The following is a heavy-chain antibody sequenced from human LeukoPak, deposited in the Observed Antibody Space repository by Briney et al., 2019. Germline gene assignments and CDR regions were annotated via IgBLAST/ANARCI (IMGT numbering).Heavy chain of an antibody. J-gene: IGHJ6*03. CDR3: ARRRRAPYYYMDV. Sequence: GSLRLSCAASGFTFSDYYMSWIRQPPGKGLEWIGEINHSGSTNYNPSLKSRVTISVDTSKNQFSLKLSSVTAADTAVYYCARRRRAPYYYMDVWGKGTTVTVSS. V-gene: IGHV4-34*01. CDR1: GFTFSDYY. CDR2: INHSGST.